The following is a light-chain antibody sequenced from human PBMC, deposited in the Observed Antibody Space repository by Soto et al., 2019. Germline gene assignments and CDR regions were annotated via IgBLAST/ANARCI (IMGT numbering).Light chain of an antibody. CDR3: TSYGGSNVPYV. CDR2: EVT. Sequence: QSVLTQPPSASGSPGQSVTISCTGTSGDVGSYNFVSWYQQLPGKAPTLIIYEVTKRPSAVPDRFSGSRSGNTASLTVSGLQAEDEAVYYCTSYGGSNVPYVFRGGTKVTVL. J-gene: IGLJ1*01. CDR1: SGDVGSYNF. V-gene: IGLV2-8*01.